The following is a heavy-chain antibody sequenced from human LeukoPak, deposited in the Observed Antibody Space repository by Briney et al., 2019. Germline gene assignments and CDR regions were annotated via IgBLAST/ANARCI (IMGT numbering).Heavy chain of an antibody. CDR3: ARNTYYDSSMGLGY. J-gene: IGHJ4*02. D-gene: IGHD3-22*01. CDR1: GGSISSSSYY. CDR2: IYYSGST. Sequence: SETLSLTCTVSGGSISSSSYYWGWIRQPPGKGLEWIGSIYYSGSTYYNPSLKSRVTISVDTSKNQFSLKLSSVTAADTAVYYCARNTYYDSSMGLGYWGQGTLVTVSS. V-gene: IGHV4-39*07.